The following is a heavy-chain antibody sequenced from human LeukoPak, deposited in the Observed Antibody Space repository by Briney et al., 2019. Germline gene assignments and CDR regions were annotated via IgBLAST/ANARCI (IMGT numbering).Heavy chain of an antibody. V-gene: IGHV3-48*03. Sequence: QPGGSLRLSCAASGFTFSSYEMNWVRQAPGKGLEWVSYISSSGCTIYYADSVKGRFTISRDNAKNSLYLQMNSLRAEDTAVYYCAREPYYYDSSGSNYYYYGMDVWGQGTTVTVSS. CDR1: GFTFSSYE. CDR2: ISSSGCTI. CDR3: AREPYYYDSSGSNYYYYGMDV. D-gene: IGHD3-22*01. J-gene: IGHJ6*02.